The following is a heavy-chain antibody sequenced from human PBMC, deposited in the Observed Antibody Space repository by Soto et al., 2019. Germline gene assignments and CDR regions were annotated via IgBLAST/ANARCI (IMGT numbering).Heavy chain of an antibody. D-gene: IGHD1-26*01. CDR3: ASTQGQRVGARGYFDY. CDR2: IIPIFGTA. CDR1: GGTFSSYA. V-gene: IGHV1-69*01. Sequence: QVQLVQSGAEVKKPGSSVKVSCKASGGTFSSYAISWVRQAPGQGLEWMGGIIPIFGTANYAQKFQGRVTITADESTSQAYRERSSLRSEDTAVYYCASTQGQRVGARGYFDYWGQGTLVTVSS. J-gene: IGHJ4*02.